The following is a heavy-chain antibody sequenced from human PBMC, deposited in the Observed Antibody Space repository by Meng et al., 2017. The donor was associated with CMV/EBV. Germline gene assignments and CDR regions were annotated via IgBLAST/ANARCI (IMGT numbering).Heavy chain of an antibody. CDR3: AKVGERRGYSGFHDY. D-gene: IGHD5-12*01. Sequence: GESLKISCAASGFTFSNSDMSWVRQAPGKGLEWVSAISGSGGSTYYADSVKGRFTISRDNSKNTLYLQMNSLRAEDTAVYYCAKVGERRGYSGFHDYWGQGTLVTVSS. CDR2: ISGSGGST. J-gene: IGHJ4*02. CDR1: GFTFSNSD. V-gene: IGHV3-23*01.